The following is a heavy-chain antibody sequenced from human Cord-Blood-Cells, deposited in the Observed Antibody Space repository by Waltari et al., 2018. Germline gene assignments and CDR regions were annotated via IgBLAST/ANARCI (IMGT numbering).Heavy chain of an antibody. V-gene: IGHV3-30*03. CDR2: ISYDGSNK. D-gene: IGHD5-18*01. CDR1: GFTFSSYG. CDR3: ARDDTAKNAFDI. Sequence: VQLVESGGGVVQPGMSLRLSCAASGFTFSSYGMHWVRQAPGEGLEWVAVISYDGSNKDYADSVNGRVTISGDNSNNTLYLQMNSLRAEDTAVYYCARDDTAKNAFDIWGQGTMVTVSS. J-gene: IGHJ3*02.